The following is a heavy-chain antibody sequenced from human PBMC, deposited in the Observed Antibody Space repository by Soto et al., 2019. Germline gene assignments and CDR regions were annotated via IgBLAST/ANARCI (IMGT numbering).Heavy chain of an antibody. CDR1: GDSVSSNSAA. D-gene: IGHD3-16*01. V-gene: IGHV6-1*01. CDR3: AREGGSSGTRWKNAFDI. Sequence: SQTLSLTCAISGDSVSSNSAAWNWIRQSPSRGLEWLGRTYYRSKWYNDYAVSVKSRITINSDTSKNQFSLQLNSVTPDDTAVYYCAREGGSSGTRWKNAFDIWGQGTMVTV. J-gene: IGHJ3*02. CDR2: TYYRSKWYN.